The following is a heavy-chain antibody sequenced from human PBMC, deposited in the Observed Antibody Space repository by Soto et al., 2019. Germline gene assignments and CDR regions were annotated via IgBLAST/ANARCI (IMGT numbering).Heavy chain of an antibody. V-gene: IGHV3-23*01. CDR2: ISGSGGST. D-gene: IGHD2-2*01. Sequence: PGGSLRLSCAASGFTFSSYAMSWVRQAPGKGLEWVSAISGSGGSTYYADSVKGRLTISRDNSKNTLYLQMNSLRAEDTAVYYCAKVRLGCSSTSCYDPYYFDYWGQGTLVTVSS. J-gene: IGHJ4*02. CDR3: AKVRLGCSSTSCYDPYYFDY. CDR1: GFTFSSYA.